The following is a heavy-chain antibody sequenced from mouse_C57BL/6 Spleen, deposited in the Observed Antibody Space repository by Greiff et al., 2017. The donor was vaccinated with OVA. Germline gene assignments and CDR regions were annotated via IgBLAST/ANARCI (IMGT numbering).Heavy chain of an antibody. CDR1: GYSFTDYN. V-gene: IGHV1-39*01. D-gene: IGHD1-1*01. CDR2: INPNYGTT. J-gene: IGHJ4*01. Sequence: VQLKEPGPELVKPGASVKISCKASGYSFTDYNMNWVKQSNGKSLEWIGVINPNYGTTSYNQKFKGKATLTVDQSSSTAYMQLNSLTSEDSAVYYCAGHYYGSSAMVYWGQGTSVTVSS. CDR3: AGHYYGSSAMVY.